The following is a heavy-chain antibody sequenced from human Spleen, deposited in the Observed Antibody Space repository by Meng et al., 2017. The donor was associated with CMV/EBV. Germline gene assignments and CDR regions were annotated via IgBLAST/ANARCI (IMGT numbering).Heavy chain of an antibody. D-gene: IGHD2-21*01. J-gene: IGHJ6*02. Sequence: VYGGSFSGYYWSWIRQPPGKGLEWIGEINHSGSTNYNPSLKSRVTISVDTSKNQFSLKLSSVTAADTAVYYCARGSVVGPKGGMDVWGQGTTVTVSS. CDR1: GGSFSGYY. CDR2: INHSGST. V-gene: IGHV4-34*01. CDR3: ARGSVVGPKGGMDV.